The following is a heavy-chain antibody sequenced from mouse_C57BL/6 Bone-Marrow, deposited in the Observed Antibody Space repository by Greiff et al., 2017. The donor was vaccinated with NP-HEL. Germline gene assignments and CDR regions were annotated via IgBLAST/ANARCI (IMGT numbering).Heavy chain of an antibody. CDR2: FYPGSGSI. CDR1: GYTFTEYT. D-gene: IGHD1-1*01. J-gene: IGHJ2*01. Sequence: VQLQQSGAELVKPGASVKLSCKASGYTFTEYTIHWVKQRPGQGLEWIGWFYPGSGSIKYNEKFKDKATLTVDKSSSTVYMELSRLTSESSAVYFCARHHITTGGTRRYYFDYWGQGTTLTVSS. CDR3: ARHHITTGGTRRYYFDY. V-gene: IGHV1-62-2*01.